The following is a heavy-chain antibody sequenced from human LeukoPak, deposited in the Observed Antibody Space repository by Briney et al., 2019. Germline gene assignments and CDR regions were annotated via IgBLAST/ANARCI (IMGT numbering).Heavy chain of an antibody. V-gene: IGHV3-23*01. D-gene: IGHD5-24*01. Sequence: GSLRLSCAASGFTFSSYSMNWVRQAPGKGLDWVSGISPSGDIKYYVDSVKGRFTVSRDNSKNTLYLQINGLRDEDTAVYYCAKDDAWLQYNDWGQGTLVTVSS. CDR2: ISPSGDIK. CDR3: AKDDAWLQYND. J-gene: IGHJ4*02. CDR1: GFTFSSYS.